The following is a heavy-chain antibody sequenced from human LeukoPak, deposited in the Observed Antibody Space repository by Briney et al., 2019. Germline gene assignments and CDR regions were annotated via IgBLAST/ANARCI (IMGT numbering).Heavy chain of an antibody. CDR2: INPNSGGT. J-gene: IGHJ4*02. V-gene: IGHV1-2*02. Sequence: ASVKVSCKASGYTFTGYYMHWVRQAPGQGLEWMGWINPNSGGTNYAQKFQGRVTMTRDTSISTAYMELSRLRSDDTAVYYCARDSAPKMATAMVLFDYWGQGTLVTVSS. D-gene: IGHD5-18*01. CDR1: GYTFTGYY. CDR3: ARDSAPKMATAMVLFDY.